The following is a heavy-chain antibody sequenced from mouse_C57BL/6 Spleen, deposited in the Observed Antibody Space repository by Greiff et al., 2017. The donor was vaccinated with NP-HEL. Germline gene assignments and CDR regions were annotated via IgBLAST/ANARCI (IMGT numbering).Heavy chain of an antibody. CDR3: TRKNFDGNYRN. J-gene: IGHJ3*01. V-gene: IGHV1-15*01. CDR1: GYTFTDYE. CDR2: IDPETGGT. Sequence: VKLMESGAELVRPGASVTLSCKASGYTFTDYEMHWVKQTPVHGLEWIGAIDPETGGTAYNQKFKGKATLTADKSSSTAYMELRSLTSEDSAVYYCTRKNFDGNYRNWGQGTLVTVSA. D-gene: IGHD2-1*01.